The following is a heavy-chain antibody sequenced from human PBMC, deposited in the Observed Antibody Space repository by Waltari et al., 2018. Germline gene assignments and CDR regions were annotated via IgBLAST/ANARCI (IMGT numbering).Heavy chain of an antibody. CDR3: ARHTEDDNGDD. CDR1: GYSFNNYW. J-gene: IGHJ4*02. D-gene: IGHD1-1*01. Sequence: QLVQSGTEVKKPGESLKISCKTSGYSFNNYWIGWVRQMPGKGLEWMGIVRPDNPDTSYSPSCRGQVTISADKSISIAYLQWSSLKASDTVIYYCARHTEDDNGDDWGQGTLVTVSS. V-gene: IGHV5-51*01. CDR2: VRPDNPDT.